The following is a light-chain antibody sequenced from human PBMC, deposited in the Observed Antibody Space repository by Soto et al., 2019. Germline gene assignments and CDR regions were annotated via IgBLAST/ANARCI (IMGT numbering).Light chain of an antibody. CDR3: QQYGQSPKT. V-gene: IGKV3-20*01. J-gene: IGKJ1*01. CDR1: QSVSSSY. Sequence: EIMLTQSPGTLSLSPGERATLSCRASQSVSSSYLAWYQQKPGQAPRLLIYGASSRATGIPDRFSGSGSGTDFTLTISSLEPEDCAVYYCQQYGQSPKTFGQGTKVDI. CDR2: GAS.